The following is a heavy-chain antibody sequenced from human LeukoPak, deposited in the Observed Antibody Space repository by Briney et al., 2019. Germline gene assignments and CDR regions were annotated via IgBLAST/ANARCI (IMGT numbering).Heavy chain of an antibody. D-gene: IGHD4-23*01. J-gene: IGHJ4*02. CDR3: ARATVVTPDY. Sequence: GGSLRLSCAASGFIFSRYWMSWVRQAPGKGLECVANIKQDGSGKYYVDSVKGRFTISRDNAKNSLFLQMNSLRAEDTAMYYCARATVVTPDYWGQGTLVTVSS. CDR2: IKQDGSGK. CDR1: GFIFSRYW. V-gene: IGHV3-7*04.